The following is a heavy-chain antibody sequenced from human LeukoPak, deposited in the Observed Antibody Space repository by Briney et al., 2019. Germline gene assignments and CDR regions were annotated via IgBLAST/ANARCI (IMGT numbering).Heavy chain of an antibody. J-gene: IGHJ3*02. CDR2: ISTDSLTI. D-gene: IGHD5-12*01. CDR1: GFTFSSHA. Sequence: GGSLRLSCAASGFTFSSHAMNWVRQAPGKGLEWISSISTDSLTIKYADFLSGQFTISRDNAENLLFLQMNSLRAEDTAVYYCARDRSSGYDDAFDIWGQGTMVTVSS. V-gene: IGHV3-48*04. CDR3: ARDRSSGYDDAFDI.